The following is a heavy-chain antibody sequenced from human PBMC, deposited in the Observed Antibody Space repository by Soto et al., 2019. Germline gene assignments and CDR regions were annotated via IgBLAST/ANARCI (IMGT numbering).Heavy chain of an antibody. Sequence: SVKVSCKASRFTFTSSAMQWVRQARGQRLEWIGWIVVGSGNTNYAQKFQERVTITRDMSTSTAYMELSSLRSEDTAVYYCAAAPYSTSIDYWGQGTLVSVSS. J-gene: IGHJ4*02. CDR1: RFTFTSSA. CDR3: AAAPYSTSIDY. V-gene: IGHV1-58*02. D-gene: IGHD2-2*01. CDR2: IVVGSGNT.